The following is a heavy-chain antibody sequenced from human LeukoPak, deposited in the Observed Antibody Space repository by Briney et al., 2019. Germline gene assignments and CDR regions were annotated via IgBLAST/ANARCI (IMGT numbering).Heavy chain of an antibody. CDR1: GFTFSGSA. CDR2: IRSKANSYAT. Sequence: GGSLRLSCAASGFTFSGSAMHWVRQASGKGLEWVGRIRSKANSYATAYAASVKGRFTISRDDSKNTAYLQMNSLKTEDTAVYYCAKATYSNYGLLLNYFDYWGQGTLVTVSS. CDR3: AKATYSNYGLLLNYFDY. V-gene: IGHV3-73*01. J-gene: IGHJ4*02. D-gene: IGHD4-11*01.